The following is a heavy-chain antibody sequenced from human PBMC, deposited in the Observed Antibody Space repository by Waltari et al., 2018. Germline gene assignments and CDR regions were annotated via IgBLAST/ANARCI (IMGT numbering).Heavy chain of an antibody. Sequence: QVQLVQSGAEVKKPGASVKVSCKASGYTFTSYDINWVRQATGQGLEWMGWRNPNSGNTGYAQKVQGRVTMTRNTSRSTAYMELSSLRSEDTAVYYCARAYIAARYYFNYWGQGTLVTVSS. CDR2: RNPNSGNT. D-gene: IGHD6-6*01. CDR3: ARAYIAARYYFNY. J-gene: IGHJ4*02. CDR1: GYTFTSYD. V-gene: IGHV1-8*01.